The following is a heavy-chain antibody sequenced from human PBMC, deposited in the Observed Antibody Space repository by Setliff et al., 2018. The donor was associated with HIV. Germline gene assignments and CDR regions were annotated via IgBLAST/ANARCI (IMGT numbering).Heavy chain of an antibody. CDR1: GFTFSFHA. J-gene: IGHJ5*02. Sequence: LKISCAASGFTFSFHAMTWVRQAPGEGLEWVSGINGDGDSTYYADSVKGRFTVSRDNSKDTLTLQMNDLRAEDTGLYYCAKDYTTTFWEYNWFDLWGQGTLVTVSS. D-gene: IGHD3-3*01. CDR2: INGDGDST. V-gene: IGHV3-23*01. CDR3: AKDYTTTFWEYNWFDL.